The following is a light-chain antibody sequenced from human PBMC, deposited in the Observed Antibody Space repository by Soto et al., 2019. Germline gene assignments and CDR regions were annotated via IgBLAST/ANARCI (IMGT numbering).Light chain of an antibody. J-gene: IGKJ2*01. CDR3: QQYGGSPPFT. CDR2: GAS. Sequence: EIVLTQSPGTLSLSPGERATLSCRASQRVSSIYLAWYQQKPGQAPRLLIYGASSRATGIPDRFSGSGSGTDFSLAISRLEPEDFAVYYCQQYGGSPPFTFGQGTKLEVK. CDR1: QRVSSIY. V-gene: IGKV3-20*01.